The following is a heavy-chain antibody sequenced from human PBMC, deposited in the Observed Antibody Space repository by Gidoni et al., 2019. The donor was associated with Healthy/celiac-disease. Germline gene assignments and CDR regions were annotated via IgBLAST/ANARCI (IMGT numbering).Heavy chain of an antibody. J-gene: IGHJ4*02. CDR1: GFPLSNSW. CDR2: IKSKTDGGTT. Sequence: EVQLVESGGGLVKPGGSLRPSCAASGFPLSNSWMSWVRQAPGKGLEWVGRIKSKTDGGTTDYAAPVKGRFTISRDDSKNTLYLQMNSLKTEDTAVYYCTTGRPVRVTMIVVQFDYWGQGTLVTVSS. CDR3: TTGRPVRVTMIVVQFDY. V-gene: IGHV3-15*01. D-gene: IGHD3-22*01.